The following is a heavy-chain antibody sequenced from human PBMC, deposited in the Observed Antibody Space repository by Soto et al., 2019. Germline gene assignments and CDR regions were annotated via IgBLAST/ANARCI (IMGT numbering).Heavy chain of an antibody. D-gene: IGHD6-19*01. CDR3: ARVFNGGTAVAGVRFDP. J-gene: IGHJ5*02. CDR2: LHYTGSS. V-gene: IGHV4-59*11. CDR1: GDPITNHY. Sequence: QVQLHESGPGLVKPSETLSLTCTVSGDPITNHYWGWIRLPPGKGLQWIGSLHYTGSSNYNPSLKSRLTISIDTSKNQFSLNLASVTAADTAVYYCARVFNGGTAVAGVRFDPWGQGVLVTVSS.